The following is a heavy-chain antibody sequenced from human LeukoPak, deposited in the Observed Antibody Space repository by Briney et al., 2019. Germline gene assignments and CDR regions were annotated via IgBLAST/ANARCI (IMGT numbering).Heavy chain of an antibody. V-gene: IGHV3-23*01. D-gene: IGHD2-21*02. J-gene: IGHJ4*02. CDR2: ISGSGVT. Sequence: GGSLRLSCAASGFTFSTSAMTWVRQAPGKGLEWISGISGSGVTDYADFVKGRFTISRDNSKHTLYLQMNSLRRADTAVYYCAKVRVGTAHFDYWGQGTLVTVSS. CDR3: AKVRVGTAHFDY. CDR1: GFTFSTSA.